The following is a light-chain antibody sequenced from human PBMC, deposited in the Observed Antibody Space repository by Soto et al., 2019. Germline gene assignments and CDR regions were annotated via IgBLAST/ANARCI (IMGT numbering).Light chain of an antibody. CDR3: HTCGTAARV. J-gene: IGLJ3*02. Sequence: QLVLTQSPSASASLGASVKLTCTLSSGHSSYAIAWYQQQPEKGPRYLMNLNSDGSHSKGDGIPDRFSGSSSGAEHSLTLSRLHSHHDADYFCHTCGTAARVFGGGTKLTLL. V-gene: IGLV4-69*01. CDR2: LNSDGSH. CDR1: SGHSSYA.